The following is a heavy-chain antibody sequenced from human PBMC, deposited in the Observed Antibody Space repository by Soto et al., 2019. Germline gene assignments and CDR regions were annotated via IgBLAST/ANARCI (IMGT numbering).Heavy chain of an antibody. CDR1: GASISSSNW. V-gene: IGHV4-4*02. CDR3: ARGFSGFNQYYFDF. D-gene: IGHD6-25*01. J-gene: IGHJ4*02. Sequence: PSETLSLTCAVSGASISSSNWWIWVRQPPGKGLECIGEISHTGNTNYNPSLKSRVTMSVDKSKNQFSLNLSSVTAADTAVYYCARGFSGFNQYYFDFWGQGTLVTVS. CDR2: ISHTGNT.